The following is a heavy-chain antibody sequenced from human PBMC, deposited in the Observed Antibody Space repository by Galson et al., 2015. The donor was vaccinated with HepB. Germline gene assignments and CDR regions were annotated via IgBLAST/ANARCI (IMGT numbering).Heavy chain of an antibody. CDR3: ATAVGRITVERGVDPGY. Sequence: SVKVSCKASGYTFDYYVLHWLRQAPGQRLEWMGWINAGNSNTKISQKFEARVIISRDRSATTAYMELTNLRSEDTAVYYCATAVGRITVERGVDPGYWGQEALVAVSS. CDR1: GYTFDYYV. V-gene: IGHV1-3*01. J-gene: IGHJ4*02. D-gene: IGHD3-10*01. CDR2: INAGNSNT.